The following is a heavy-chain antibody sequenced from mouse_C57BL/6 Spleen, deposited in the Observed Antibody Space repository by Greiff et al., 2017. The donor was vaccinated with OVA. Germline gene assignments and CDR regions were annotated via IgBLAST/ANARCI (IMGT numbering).Heavy chain of an antibody. CDR1: GYTFTSYW. Sequence: QVQLQQPGAELVMPGASVKLSCKASGYTFTSYWMHWVKQRPGQGLEWIGEIDPSDSYTNYNQKFKGKSTLTVDKSSSTAYMQLSSLTSEDSAVYYGARGSNYLYYFDYWGQGTTLTVSS. CDR3: ARGSNYLYYFDY. J-gene: IGHJ2*01. D-gene: IGHD2-5*01. CDR2: IDPSDSYT. V-gene: IGHV1-69*01.